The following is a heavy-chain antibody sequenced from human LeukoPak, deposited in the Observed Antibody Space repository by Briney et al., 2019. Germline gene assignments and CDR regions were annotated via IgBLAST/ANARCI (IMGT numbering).Heavy chain of an antibody. CDR3: ARDLAGPPQEAFDI. V-gene: IGHV3-7*01. J-gene: IGHJ3*02. CDR1: GFTFSSYW. CDR2: IRQDGSEK. Sequence: GGSLRLSCAASGFTFSSYWMSWVRQAPGKGLEWVANIRQDGSEKYYADSVRGRFTISRDNAENSLFLQMNSLRAEDTAVYYCARDLAGPPQEAFDIWGQGTMVTVS.